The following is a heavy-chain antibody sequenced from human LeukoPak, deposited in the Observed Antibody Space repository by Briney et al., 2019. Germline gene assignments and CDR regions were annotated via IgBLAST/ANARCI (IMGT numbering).Heavy chain of an antibody. CDR1: GGTFSDYS. CDR3: ARDRPRARYFDY. CDR2: IIPILNVP. V-gene: IGHV1-69*04. D-gene: IGHD2-15*01. J-gene: IGHJ4*02. Sequence: AVEVSCKASGGTFSDYSISWVRQAPGQGLEWMGRIIPILNVPNYAQKFEGRVTITADKSTSTAYMELSSLKSEDTAVYFCARDRPRARYFDYWGQGTLVTVSS.